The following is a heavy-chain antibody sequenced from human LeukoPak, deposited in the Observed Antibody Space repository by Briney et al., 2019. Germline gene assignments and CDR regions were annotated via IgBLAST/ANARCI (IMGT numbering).Heavy chain of an antibody. CDR1: GYTFTSYE. CDR2: MNPNSGNT. J-gene: IGHJ4*02. Sequence: ASVKVSCKASGYTFTSYEINWVRQATGQGVEWMGWMNPNSGNTGYAQKFQGRVTMTRNTSISTAYMELSSLRSEDTAVYYCARGRYLYGSGSYGYWGQGTLVTVSS. CDR3: ARGRYLYGSGSYGY. V-gene: IGHV1-8*01. D-gene: IGHD3-10*01.